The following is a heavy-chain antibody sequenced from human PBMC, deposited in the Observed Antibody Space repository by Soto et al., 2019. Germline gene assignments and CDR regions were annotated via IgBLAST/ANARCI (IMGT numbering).Heavy chain of an antibody. CDR2: INHSGST. Sequence: SETLSLTCAVYGGSLSGYYWSWIRQPPGKGLEWIGEINHSGSTNYNPSLKSRVTISVDTSKNQFSLKLSSVTAADTAVYYCAGGRYSSFFGPFWDFDYWGQGTLVTVSS. CDR3: AGGRYSSFFGPFWDFDY. V-gene: IGHV4-34*01. J-gene: IGHJ4*02. D-gene: IGHD6-19*01. CDR1: GGSLSGYY.